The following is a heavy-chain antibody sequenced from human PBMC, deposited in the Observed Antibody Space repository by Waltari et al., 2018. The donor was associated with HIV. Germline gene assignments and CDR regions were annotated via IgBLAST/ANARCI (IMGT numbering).Heavy chain of an antibody. V-gene: IGHV3-30*18. Sequence: QVQLVESGGGVVQPGRSLRLSCAASGFTFISYGLHWVRQAPGKGLEWVAVISYDGNNQYYADSVKGRFTISRDNSKNTLYLQMDSLRTEDTAVYYCAKGWGTHDYSNFPVFDYWGQGALVTVSS. CDR3: AKGWGTHDYSNFPVFDY. J-gene: IGHJ4*02. CDR1: GFTFISYG. CDR2: ISYDGNNQ. D-gene: IGHD4-4*01.